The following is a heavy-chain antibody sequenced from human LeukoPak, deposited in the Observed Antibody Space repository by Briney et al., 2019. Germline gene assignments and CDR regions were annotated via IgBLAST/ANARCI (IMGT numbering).Heavy chain of an antibody. CDR2: INPNSGGT. J-gene: IGHJ1*01. D-gene: IGHD1-26*01. Sequence: ASVKVSCKASGYTITDYYIHWVRQAPGQGLEWMGWINPNSGGTNYAQKFQGRVTMTRDTSISTAYMELSRLRSDDTAVYYCARVITVGASWGLQHWGQGTLVTVSS. CDR1: GYTITDYY. V-gene: IGHV1-2*02. CDR3: ARVITVGASWGLQH.